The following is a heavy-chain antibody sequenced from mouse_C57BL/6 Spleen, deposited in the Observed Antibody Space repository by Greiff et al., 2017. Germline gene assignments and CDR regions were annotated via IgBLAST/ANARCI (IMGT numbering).Heavy chain of an antibody. CDR1: GFSLTSYG. CDR3: ARGGTGTYYAMDY. Sequence: VQRVESGPGLVQPSQSLSITCTVSGFSLTSYGVHWVRQSPGKGLEWLGVIWSGGSTDYNAAFISRLSISKDNSKSQVFFKMNSLQADDTAIYYCARGGTGTYYAMDYWGQGTSVTVSS. CDR2: IWSGGST. D-gene: IGHD4-1*01. V-gene: IGHV2-2*01. J-gene: IGHJ4*01.